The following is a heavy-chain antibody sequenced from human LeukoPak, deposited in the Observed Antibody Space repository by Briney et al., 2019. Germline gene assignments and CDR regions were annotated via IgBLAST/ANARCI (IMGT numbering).Heavy chain of an antibody. CDR2: IYYSGST. CDR1: GGSISSYY. D-gene: IGHD6-19*01. CDR3: ARDRGAVAGNSYYYYGMDV. V-gene: IGHV4-59*01. J-gene: IGHJ6*02. Sequence: SETLSLTCTVSGGSISSYYWSWIGQPPGKGLEWIGYIYYSGSTNYNPSLKSRVTISVDTSKNQFSLKLSSVTAADTAVYYCARDRGAVAGNSYYYYGMDVWGQGTTVTVSS.